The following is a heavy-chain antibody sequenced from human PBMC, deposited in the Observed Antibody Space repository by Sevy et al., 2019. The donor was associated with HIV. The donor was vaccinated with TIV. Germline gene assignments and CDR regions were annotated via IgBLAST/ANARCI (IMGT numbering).Heavy chain of an antibody. J-gene: IGHJ6*02. CDR3: ARGNRMVIAAAGTTPYYYYGMDV. CDR2: IWYDGSNK. CDR1: GFTFSSYG. Sequence: GGSLRLSCAASGFTFSSYGMHWVRQAPGKGLEWVAVIWYDGSNKYYADSVKGRFTISRDNSKNTLYLQMNSLRAEETAVYYCARGNRMVIAAAGTTPYYYYGMDVWGQGTTVTVSS. D-gene: IGHD6-13*01. V-gene: IGHV3-33*01.